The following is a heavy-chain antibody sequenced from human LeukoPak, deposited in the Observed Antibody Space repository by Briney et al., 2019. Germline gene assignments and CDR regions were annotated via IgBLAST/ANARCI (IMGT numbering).Heavy chain of an antibody. D-gene: IGHD2-15*01. J-gene: IGHJ4*02. V-gene: IGHV3-23*01. CDR2: ISGSGGST. CDR3: AKGPSIVVVVAALGY. CDR1: GFTLSSYA. Sequence: GGSLRLSCAASGFTLSSYAMSWVRQAPGKGLEWVSAISGSGGSTYYADSVKGRFTISRDNSKNTLYLQMNSLRAEDTAVYYCAKGPSIVVVVAALGYWGQGTLVTVSS.